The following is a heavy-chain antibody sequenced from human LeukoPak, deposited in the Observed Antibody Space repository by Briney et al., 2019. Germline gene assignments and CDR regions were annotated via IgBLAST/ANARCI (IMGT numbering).Heavy chain of an antibody. J-gene: IGHJ4*02. CDR1: GFTFRSYS. V-gene: IGHV3-48*04. D-gene: IGHD3-10*01. CDR3: AFGELILDY. Sequence: GSLRLSCAASGFTFRSYSMNWVRQAPGKGLEWVSYISSSSTTIYYADSVKGRFTISRDNTRYSLYLQMNSLRAEDTAVYYCAFGELILDYWGQGTLVTVSS. CDR2: ISSSSTTI.